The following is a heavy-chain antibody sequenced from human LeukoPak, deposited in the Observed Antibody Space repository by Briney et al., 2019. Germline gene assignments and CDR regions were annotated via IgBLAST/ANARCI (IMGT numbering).Heavy chain of an antibody. CDR2: ISAYNGNT. J-gene: IGHJ4*02. CDR3: ARDYDFGSGSYDY. CDR1: GYTFTSYG. D-gene: IGHD3-10*01. V-gene: IGHV1-18*01. Sequence: ASVKVSCRASGYTFTSYGLSWVRQAPGQGLEWMGWISAYNGNTKYAQKFQGRVTMTTDTSTSTAYMELRSLRSDDTAVYYCARDYDFGSGSYDYWGQGTLVTVSS.